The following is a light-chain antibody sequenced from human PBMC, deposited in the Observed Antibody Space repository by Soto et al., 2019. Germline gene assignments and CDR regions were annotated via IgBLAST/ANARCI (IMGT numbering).Light chain of an antibody. CDR2: GVT. Sequence: QSALTQPASVSGSPGQSITISCTGTSSDIGGHDDVSWYQQHPGKVPKLLLYGVTDRPSGVSDRFSGSKSGNVASLTISGRQAADDADYYCCSYTSDWTPDVFGTGTKLTVL. J-gene: IGLJ1*01. CDR3: CSYTSDWTPDV. V-gene: IGLV2-14*03. CDR1: SSDIGGHDD.